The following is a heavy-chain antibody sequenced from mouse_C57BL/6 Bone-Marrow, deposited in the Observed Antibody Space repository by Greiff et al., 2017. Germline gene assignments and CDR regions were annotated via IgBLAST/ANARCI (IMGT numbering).Heavy chain of an antibody. CDR3: ARVLGFDV. CDR2: IYPRSGNT. J-gene: IGHJ1*03. V-gene: IGHV1-81*01. Sequence: QVQLQQSGAELARPGASVKLSCKASGYPFTSYGISWVKQRTGQGLEWIGEIYPRSGNTYYNEKFKGKATLTADKSSSTAYMELRSLTSEDSAVYFCARVLGFDVWGTGTTVTVSS. CDR1: GYPFTSYG.